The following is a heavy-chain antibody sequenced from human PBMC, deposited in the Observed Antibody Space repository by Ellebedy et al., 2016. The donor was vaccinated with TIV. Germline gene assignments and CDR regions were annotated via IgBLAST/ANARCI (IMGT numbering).Heavy chain of an antibody. CDR3: AKVGGHGDYFDY. CDR2: ISGSGGST. D-gene: IGHD3-16*01. J-gene: IGHJ4*02. V-gene: IGHV3-23*01. Sequence: GGSLRLXCAASGFTFSSYAMSWVRQAPGKGLEWVSAISGSGGSTYYADSVKGRFTISRDNSKNTLYLQMNSLRAEDTAVYYCAKVGGHGDYFDYWGQGTLVTVSS. CDR1: GFTFSSYA.